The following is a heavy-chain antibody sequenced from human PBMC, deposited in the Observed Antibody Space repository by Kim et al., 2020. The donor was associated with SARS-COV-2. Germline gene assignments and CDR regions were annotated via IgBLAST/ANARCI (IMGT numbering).Heavy chain of an antibody. Sequence: YADSVKGRFTISRDNSKTTLYLQMNSLRAEDTAVYYCAREGRGLRCNFDYWGQGTLVTVSS. V-gene: IGHV3-33*01. J-gene: IGHJ4*02. CDR3: AREGRGLRCNFDY. D-gene: IGHD5-12*01.